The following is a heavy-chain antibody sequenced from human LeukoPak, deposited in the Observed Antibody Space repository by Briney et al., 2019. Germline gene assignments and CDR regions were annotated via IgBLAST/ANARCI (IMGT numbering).Heavy chain of an antibody. Sequence: PGGSLRLSCAASGFTFSSDGMHWVRQAPGKGLEWVAVISYDGSNKYYADSVKGRFTISRDNSKNTLYLQMNSLRAEDTAVYYCATPPKSSSWPINWFDPWGQGTLVTVSS. CDR1: GFTFSSDG. CDR2: ISYDGSNK. CDR3: ATPPKSSSWPINWFDP. J-gene: IGHJ5*02. V-gene: IGHV3-30*03. D-gene: IGHD6-13*01.